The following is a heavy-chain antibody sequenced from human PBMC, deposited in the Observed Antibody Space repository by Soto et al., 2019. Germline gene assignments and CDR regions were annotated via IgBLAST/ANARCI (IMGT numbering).Heavy chain of an antibody. CDR3: ARDTTITMIPDYYGMDV. Sequence: GASVKVSCKASGYTFTSYGISWVRQAPGQGLEWMGWISAYNGNTNYAQKLQGRVTMTTDTSTSTAYMELRSLRSDDTAVYYCARDTTITMIPDYYGMDVWGQGTTVTVSS. V-gene: IGHV1-18*01. J-gene: IGHJ6*02. CDR2: ISAYNGNT. D-gene: IGHD3-22*01. CDR1: GYTFTSYG.